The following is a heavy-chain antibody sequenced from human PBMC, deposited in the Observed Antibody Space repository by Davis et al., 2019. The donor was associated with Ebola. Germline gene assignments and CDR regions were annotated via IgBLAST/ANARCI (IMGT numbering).Heavy chain of an antibody. J-gene: IGHJ4*02. D-gene: IGHD3-3*01. CDR3: ARWSILGQ. V-gene: IGHV3-48*02. CDR2: ISSGSFTI. CDR1: GITFSRYS. Sequence: PGGSLRLSCAVSGITFSRYSMNWVRQAPGKGLEWVAFISSGSFTIHYADSVKGRFTISRDNAKNSLFLQMNSLRDEDTAVYYCARWSILGQWGQGTLVTVSS.